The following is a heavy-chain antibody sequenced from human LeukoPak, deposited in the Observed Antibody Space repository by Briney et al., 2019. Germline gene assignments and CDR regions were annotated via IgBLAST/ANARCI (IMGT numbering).Heavy chain of an antibody. CDR2: IYYSGST. Sequence: SETLSLTCTVSGGSISSYYWSWIRQPPGKGLEWIGYIYYSGSTNYNPSLKSRVTISVDTSKNQFSLKLSSVTAADTAVYHCARDQQGYFDYWGQGTLVTVSS. CDR3: ARDQQGYFDY. CDR1: GGSISSYY. J-gene: IGHJ4*02. V-gene: IGHV4-59*01. D-gene: IGHD6-13*01.